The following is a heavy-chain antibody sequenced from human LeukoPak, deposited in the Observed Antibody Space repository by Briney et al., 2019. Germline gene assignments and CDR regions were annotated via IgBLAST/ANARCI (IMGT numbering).Heavy chain of an antibody. D-gene: IGHD2-15*01. V-gene: IGHV3-73*01. Sequence: GGSLRLSCAASGFTFSGCAMHWVRQASGKGLEWVGRIRSKANSYATAYAASVKGRFTISRDDSKNTAYLQMNSLKTEDTAVYYCTRHQPDCSGGSCYDSAFDIWGQGTMVTVSS. CDR3: TRHQPDCSGGSCYDSAFDI. J-gene: IGHJ3*02. CDR2: IRSKANSYAT. CDR1: GFTFSGCA.